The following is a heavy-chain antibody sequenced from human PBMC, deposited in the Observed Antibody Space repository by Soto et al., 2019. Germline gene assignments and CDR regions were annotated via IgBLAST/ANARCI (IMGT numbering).Heavy chain of an antibody. V-gene: IGHV2-5*02. CDR2: VYWDNDR. Sequence: ITLTESGPALVKPTETLTLTCTFSGFSLSYTGPGVGWIRQPPVTALERIALVYWDNDRRYPPSLRSRLSLTMDLASHGVVLTMTNMDPVDTATYFCAHIYITYGGIGRDDSFGVCGQGRMVTVSS. D-gene: IGHD3-16*01. CDR1: GFSLSYTGPG. J-gene: IGHJ3*01. CDR3: AHIYITYGGIGRDDSFGV.